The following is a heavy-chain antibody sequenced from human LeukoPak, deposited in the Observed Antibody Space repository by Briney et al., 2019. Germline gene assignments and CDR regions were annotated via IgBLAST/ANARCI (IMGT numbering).Heavy chain of an antibody. Sequence: GESLKISCKGSGYSFTSYWIGWVRQMPGKGLEWMGIIYPGDSDTRYSPSFQGQVTISADKSISTAYLQWSSLKASDTAMYYCARHRVDDSSGYYSYYFDYWGQGTLVTVSS. CDR2: IYPGDSDT. CDR3: ARHRVDDSSGYYSYYFDY. V-gene: IGHV5-51*01. D-gene: IGHD3-22*01. CDR1: GYSFTSYW. J-gene: IGHJ4*02.